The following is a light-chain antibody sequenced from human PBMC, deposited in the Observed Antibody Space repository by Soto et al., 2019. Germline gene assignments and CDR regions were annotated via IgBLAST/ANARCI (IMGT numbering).Light chain of an antibody. J-gene: IGLJ7*01. CDR1: SSDIGAYIY. CDR3: SSYAGSNNFV. Sequence: QSALTQPPSASGSPGQSVTISCTGTSSDIGAYIYVSWYQQHPGKAPKLMLSEVSRRPSGVPERFSGSKSGNTASLTVSGLQADDEAHYYCSSYAGSNNFVFGTGTQLTVL. V-gene: IGLV2-8*01. CDR2: EVS.